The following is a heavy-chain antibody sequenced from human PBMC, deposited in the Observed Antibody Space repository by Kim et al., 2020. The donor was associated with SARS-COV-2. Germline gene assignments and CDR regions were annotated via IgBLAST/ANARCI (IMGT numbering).Heavy chain of an antibody. J-gene: IGHJ6*02. D-gene: IGHD3-3*01. CDR1: GFTFSSYS. CDR2: ISSSSSYI. V-gene: IGHV3-21*04. CDR3: ARDLDRKGTYYYGMDV. Sequence: GGSLRLSCAASGFTFSSYSMNWVRQAPGKGLEWVSSISSSSSYIYYADSVKGRFTISRDNAKNSLYLQMNSLRAEDTAVYYCARDLDRKGTYYYGMDVWCQGTTVTVSS.